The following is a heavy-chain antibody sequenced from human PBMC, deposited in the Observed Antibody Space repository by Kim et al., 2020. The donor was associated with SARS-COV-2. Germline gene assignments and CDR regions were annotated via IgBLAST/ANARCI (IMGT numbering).Heavy chain of an antibody. CDR3: ARAAIVAVRLEYYYYGMDV. V-gene: IGHV4-34*01. CDR1: GGSFSGYY. J-gene: IGHJ6*01. D-gene: IGHD5-12*01. Sequence: SETLSLTCAVYGGSFSGYYWSWIRQPPGKGLEWIGEINHSGSTNYNPSLKSRVTISVDTSKNQFSLKLSSVTAADTAVYYCARAAIVAVRLEYYYYGMDV. CDR2: INHSGST.